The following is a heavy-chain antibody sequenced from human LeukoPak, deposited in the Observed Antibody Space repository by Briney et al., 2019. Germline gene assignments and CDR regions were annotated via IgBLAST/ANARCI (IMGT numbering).Heavy chain of an antibody. J-gene: IGHJ4*02. Sequence: ASVKVSCKASGYTFTSYGISWVRQTPGQGLEWMGWISAYNGNTNYAQKLQGRVTMTTDTSTSTVYMELRSLRSDHTAVYYCAREGWWEGSPDYWRQGTLVTVSS. V-gene: IGHV1-18*01. CDR1: GYTFTSYG. CDR3: AREGWWEGSPDY. D-gene: IGHD1-26*01. CDR2: ISAYNGNT.